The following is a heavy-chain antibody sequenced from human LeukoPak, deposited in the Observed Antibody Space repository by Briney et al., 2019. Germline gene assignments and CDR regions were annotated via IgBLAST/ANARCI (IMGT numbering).Heavy chain of an antibody. CDR3: AGGRGQIINY. J-gene: IGHJ4*02. V-gene: IGHV3-13*01. CDR2: IGNAADT. Sequence: PGGSLRLSCAASGFTFDRYDMHWVRQATGKGLEWVSAIGNAADTYYPGSVKGRFTISRENAKNSLYLQMNALRAEDTAVYFCAGGRGQIINYWGQGTLVTVSS. CDR1: GFTFDRYD.